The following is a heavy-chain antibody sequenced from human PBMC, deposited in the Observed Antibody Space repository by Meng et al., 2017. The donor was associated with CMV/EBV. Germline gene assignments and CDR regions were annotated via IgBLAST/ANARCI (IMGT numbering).Heavy chain of an antibody. J-gene: IGHJ4*02. CDR3: ARGHVVVVAATFDY. D-gene: IGHD2-15*01. Sequence: GESLKISCAASGFTFSSYGMHWVRQAPGKGLEWVAFIRYDGSNKYYADSVKGRFTISRDNSKNTLYLQMNSLRAEDTAVYYCARGHVVVVAATFDYWGQGTLVTVSS. CDR2: IRYDGSNK. CDR1: GFTFSSYG. V-gene: IGHV3-30*02.